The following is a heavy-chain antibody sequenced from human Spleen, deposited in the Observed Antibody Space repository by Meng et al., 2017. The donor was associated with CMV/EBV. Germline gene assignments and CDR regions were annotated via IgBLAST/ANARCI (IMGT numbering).Heavy chain of an antibody. CDR1: FAFSNYY. CDR2: ITSSSSTI. J-gene: IGHJ4*02. Sequence: FAFSNYYMGWIRQAPGKALEWVSYITSSSSTINYADSVKGRFIISRDNGKNSLYLQMNSLRAEDTAVYYCARDLGQGGGGSREYDYWGQGTLVTVSS. V-gene: IGHV3-11*01. CDR3: ARDLGQGGGGSREYDY. D-gene: IGHD3-16*01.